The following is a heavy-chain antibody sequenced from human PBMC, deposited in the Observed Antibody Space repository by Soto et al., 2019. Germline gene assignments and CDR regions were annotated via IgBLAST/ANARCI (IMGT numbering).Heavy chain of an antibody. CDR2: IYYSGST. CDR3: ARARLRAVYAFDI. D-gene: IGHD5-12*01. V-gene: IGHV4-31*03. Sequence: QVPLQESDAGLVKASQTLSLTCTVSGGSVSSGAYYWTWIRQRPGKGLEGIGYIYYSGSTYYSPSLKGRLSISHDTSKNQFSLRLSSVTAADTAMYYCARARLRAVYAFDIWGQGTMVTVSS. CDR1: GGSVSSGAYY. J-gene: IGHJ3*02.